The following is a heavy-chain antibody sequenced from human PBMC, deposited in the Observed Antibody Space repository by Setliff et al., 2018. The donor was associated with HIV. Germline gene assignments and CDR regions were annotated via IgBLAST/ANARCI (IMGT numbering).Heavy chain of an antibody. V-gene: IGHV4-39*01. CDR3: ARQGLVLVPASIDWRLPPSPIDY. CDR1: GGSITSSTYY. Sequence: LSLTCTVSGGSITSSTYYWDWIRQPPGKGLEWIGSIFYSGSTYYDPSLKSRITISVDTSKNQFSLRLSSVTAADTAVYYCARQGLVLVPASIDWRLPPSPIDYWGQGALVTVSS. J-gene: IGHJ4*02. CDR2: IFYSGST. D-gene: IGHD2-2*01.